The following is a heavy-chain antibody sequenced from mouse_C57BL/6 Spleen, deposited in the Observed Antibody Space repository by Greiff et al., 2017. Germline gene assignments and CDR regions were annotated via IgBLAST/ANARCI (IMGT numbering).Heavy chain of an antibody. D-gene: IGHD1-3*01. CDR2: IDPEDGDT. CDR1: GFNIKDYY. V-gene: IGHV14-2*01. CDR3: ASGYGSSYSY. J-gene: IGHJ3*01. Sequence: EVQLQQSGAELVKPGASVKLSCTASGFNIKDYYMHWVKQRPEQGLEWIGRIDPEDGDTKYAPKFQGKATITADTSSNTAYLQLSSLTAEDTAFYYCASGYGSSYSYWGQGTLVTVSA.